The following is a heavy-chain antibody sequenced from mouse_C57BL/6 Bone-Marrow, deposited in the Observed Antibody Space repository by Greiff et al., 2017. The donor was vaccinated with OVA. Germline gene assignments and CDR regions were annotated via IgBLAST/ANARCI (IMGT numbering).Heavy chain of an antibody. V-gene: IGHV1-81*01. Sequence: QVQLQQSGAELARPGASVKLSCKASGYTFTSYGISWVKQRTGQGLEWIGEIYPRSGNTYYNEKFKGKATLTADKSSSTAYMELRSLTSEDSAVYFCALYYYGSLFDYWGKGTTLTVSS. CDR2: IYPRSGNT. CDR1: GYTFTSYG. CDR3: ALYYYGSLFDY. J-gene: IGHJ2*01. D-gene: IGHD1-1*01.